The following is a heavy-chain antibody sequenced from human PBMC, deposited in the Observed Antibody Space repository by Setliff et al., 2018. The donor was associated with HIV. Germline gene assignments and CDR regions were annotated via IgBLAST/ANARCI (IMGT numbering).Heavy chain of an antibody. CDR2: IYHSGST. Sequence: SETLSLTCTVSDGSVTSSNWWNWVRQPPGKGLEWLGEIYHSGSTNYNPSLKGRVTISIGRSKNQFSLKLTSVTAVDTAVYYCARGNPNDCWGQGLLVVVST. V-gene: IGHV4-4*02. CDR1: DGSVTSSNW. CDR3: ARGNPNDC. J-gene: IGHJ4*02.